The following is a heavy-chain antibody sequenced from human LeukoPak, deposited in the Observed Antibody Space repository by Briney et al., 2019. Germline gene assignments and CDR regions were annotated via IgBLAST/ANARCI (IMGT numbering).Heavy chain of an antibody. CDR3: ARVGIAEFDY. CDR2: MNPNSGNT. CDR1: GYTFTSYY. V-gene: IGHV1-8*01. D-gene: IGHD6-13*01. Sequence: ASVKVSCKASGYTFTSYYINWVRQATGQPLEWMGWMNPNSGNTGYAQKFQGRVTMTRNTSIITAYMELSSLRSEDTAVYYCARVGIAEFDYWGQGTLVTVSS. J-gene: IGHJ4*02.